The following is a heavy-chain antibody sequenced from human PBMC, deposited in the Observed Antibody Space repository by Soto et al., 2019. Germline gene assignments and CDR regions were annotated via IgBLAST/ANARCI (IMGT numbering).Heavy chain of an antibody. CDR1: GGSISSYY. D-gene: IGHD3-22*01. V-gene: IGHV4-59*01. J-gene: IGHJ1*01. CDR2: IYYSGST. Sequence: PSETLSLTCTVSGGSISSYYWSWIRQPPGKGLEWIGYIYYSGSTNYNPSLKSRVTISVDTSKNQFSLKLSSVTAADTAVYYCASAATYYYDSSGYFQHWGQGTLVTVSS. CDR3: ASAATYYYDSSGYFQH.